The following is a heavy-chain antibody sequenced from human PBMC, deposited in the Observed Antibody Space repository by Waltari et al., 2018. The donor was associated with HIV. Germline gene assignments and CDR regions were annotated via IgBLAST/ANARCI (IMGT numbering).Heavy chain of an antibody. Sequence: EVQLVESGGGLVQPGGSLRLSCAASGFTFSTVSMNWVRQAPGKGLEWVSYISSSSTTIYYADSVKGRFTISRDNAKNLLYLQMNSLRAEDTAVYYCARDKAVIQPDAFDIWGQGTMVTVSS. CDR1: GFTFSTVS. J-gene: IGHJ3*02. D-gene: IGHD2-21*01. CDR2: ISSSSTTI. V-gene: IGHV3-48*04. CDR3: ARDKAVIQPDAFDI.